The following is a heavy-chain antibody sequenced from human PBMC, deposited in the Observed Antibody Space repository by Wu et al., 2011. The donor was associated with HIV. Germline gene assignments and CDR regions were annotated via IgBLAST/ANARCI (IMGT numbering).Heavy chain of an antibody. CDR1: GGTFSSYA. V-gene: IGHV1-69*06. D-gene: IGHD4-23*01. CDR3: VRDLGGNEEY. Sequence: QVQLVQSGVEVKKPGSSVKVSCKASGGTFSSYAINWVRQAPGQGLEWMGGIIPIFGTANYAQMFQGRVTITADKSTMTAYLELSGLTSEDTAVYYCVRDLGGNEEYWGQGTLVTVSS. CDR2: IIPIFGTA. J-gene: IGHJ4*02.